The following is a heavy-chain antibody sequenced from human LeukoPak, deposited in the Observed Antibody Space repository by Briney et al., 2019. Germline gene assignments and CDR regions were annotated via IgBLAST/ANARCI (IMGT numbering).Heavy chain of an antibody. CDR1: GFTFSSYA. CDR2: ISGSGGST. J-gene: IGHJ5*02. D-gene: IGHD3-22*01. V-gene: IGHV3-23*01. CDR3: AKDPFYDSSAYPT. Sequence: GGSLRLSCAAFGFTFSSYAMSWVRQAPGKGLEWVSVISGSGGSTYYADSVKGRFTISRDNSKNTLYLEMNSLRAEDTAVYYCAKDPFYDSSAYPTWGQGTLVTVSS.